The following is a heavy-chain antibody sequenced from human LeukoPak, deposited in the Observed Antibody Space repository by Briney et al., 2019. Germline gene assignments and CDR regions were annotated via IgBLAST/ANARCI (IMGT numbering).Heavy chain of an antibody. CDR2: IYYNGST. V-gene: IGHV4-59*01. CDR3: ARDTIYAFDI. CDR1: GGSISSYY. J-gene: IGHJ3*02. Sequence: SETLSLACTVSGGSISSYYWSWIRQPPGKGLEWIGYIYYNGSTNYNPSLKSRVTISVDTSKNQFSLKLSSVTAADTAVYYCARDTIYAFDIWGQGTMVTVSS. D-gene: IGHD3-3*01.